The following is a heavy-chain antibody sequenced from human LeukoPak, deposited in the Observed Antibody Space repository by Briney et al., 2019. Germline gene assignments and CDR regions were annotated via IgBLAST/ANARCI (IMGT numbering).Heavy chain of an antibody. CDR3: ARHQRGMVIAAAGTPDY. CDR2: IYYSGGT. V-gene: IGHV4-39*01. J-gene: IGHJ4*02. CDR1: GGSISSSSYY. D-gene: IGHD6-13*01. Sequence: PSETLSLTCTVSGGSISSSSYYWGGIRQPPGEGREWIGCIYYSGGTYYNPSLKGRVTISVDASKNQFSLKLSSVTAADTAVYYCARHQRGMVIAAAGTPDYWGQGTLVTVSS.